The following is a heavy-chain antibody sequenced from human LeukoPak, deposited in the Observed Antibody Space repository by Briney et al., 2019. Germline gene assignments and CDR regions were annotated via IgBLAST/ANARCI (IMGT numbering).Heavy chain of an antibody. V-gene: IGHV4-39*07. CDR1: GGSISSSNYY. J-gene: IGHJ3*02. CDR2: IYYSGST. D-gene: IGHD3-22*01. Sequence: PSETLSLTCTVSGGSISSSNYYWGWIRQPPGKGLEWIGSIYYSGSTYYSPSLKSRVTISVDTSKNQFSLKLSSVTAADTAVYYCASRIRYYYDSSGENGAFDIWGQGTMVTVSS. CDR3: ASRIRYYYDSSGENGAFDI.